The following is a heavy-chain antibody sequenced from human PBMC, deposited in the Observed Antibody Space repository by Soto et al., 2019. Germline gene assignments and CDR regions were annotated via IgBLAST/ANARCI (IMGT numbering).Heavy chain of an antibody. CDR1: GGSISRYY. Sequence: PSDTLSLTCTVSGGSISRYYWSWIRQPPGKGLEWIGYIYYSGSTNYNPSLKSRVTISVDTSKNQFSLKLSSVTAADTAVYYCARETALRYFDGYYGMDVWGQGTTVTVSS. CDR3: ARETALRYFDGYYGMDV. D-gene: IGHD3-9*01. J-gene: IGHJ6*02. V-gene: IGHV4-59*01. CDR2: IYYSGST.